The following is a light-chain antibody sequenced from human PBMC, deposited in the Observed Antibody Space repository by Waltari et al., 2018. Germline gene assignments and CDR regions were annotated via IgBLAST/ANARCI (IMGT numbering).Light chain of an antibody. CDR1: SSNIGAGYD. V-gene: IGLV1-40*01. Sequence: QSVLTQPPSVSGAPGQRVTISCTGRSSNIGAGYDVHWYKQPPGPAPKLLIYDKNNRPSGVPDRFSGSKSGTSASLAITGLQAEDEADYYCQSYDSSLSGSVFGGGTKLTVL. CDR2: DKN. CDR3: QSYDSSLSGSV. J-gene: IGLJ2*01.